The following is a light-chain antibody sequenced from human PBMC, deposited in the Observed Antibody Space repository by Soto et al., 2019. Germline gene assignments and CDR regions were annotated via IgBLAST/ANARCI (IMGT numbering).Light chain of an antibody. Sequence: DIVMTQSPDSLAVSLGERATINCKSSQSVLYSPNNKNYLAWYQQKPGQPPKLLIYWASTRESGVPDRFSGSGSGTDFTLSIRSLQAEDVAVYYCHQYAVTPWTFGQGTKVEVK. CDR1: QSVLYSPNNKNY. CDR3: HQYAVTPWT. CDR2: WAS. V-gene: IGKV4-1*01. J-gene: IGKJ1*01.